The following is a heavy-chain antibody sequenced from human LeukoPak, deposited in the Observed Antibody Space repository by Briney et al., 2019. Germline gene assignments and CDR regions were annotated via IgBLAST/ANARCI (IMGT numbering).Heavy chain of an antibody. V-gene: IGHV1-2*02. CDR1: GYTFTGYY. Sequence: GASVKVSCRASGYTFTGYYMHWVRQAPGQGLEWMGWINPNSGGTNYAQKFQGRVTMTRDTSISTAYMELSRLRSDDTAVYYCARDEYSYGSGAFDIWGQGTMVTVSS. CDR2: INPNSGGT. CDR3: ARDEYSYGSGAFDI. D-gene: IGHD5-18*01. J-gene: IGHJ3*02.